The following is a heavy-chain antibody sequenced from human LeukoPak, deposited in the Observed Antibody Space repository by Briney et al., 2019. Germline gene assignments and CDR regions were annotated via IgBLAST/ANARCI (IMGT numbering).Heavy chain of an antibody. D-gene: IGHD3-3*01. CDR3: AKDAEVGTLFGVLSRYNWFDP. J-gene: IGHJ5*02. CDR1: GFSFSYYW. V-gene: IGHV3-7*01. CDR2: IKQDGSEK. Sequence: PGGSLRLSCAASGFSFSYYWMSWVRQAPGKGLEWVANIKQDGSEKYYVDSVKGRFTISRDNAEKSLYLQMNSLRAEDTAVYYCAKDAEVGTLFGVLSRYNWFDPWGQGALVTVSS.